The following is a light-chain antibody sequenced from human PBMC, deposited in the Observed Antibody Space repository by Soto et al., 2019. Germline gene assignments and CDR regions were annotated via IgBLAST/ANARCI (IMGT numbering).Light chain of an antibody. CDR1: QGISSA. CDR2: DAS. CDR3: QQYYSCPPGT. Sequence: AIQLTQSPSSLSASVGDRVTITCRASQGISSAVAWYQQKPGKPPKLLMYDASSLESGVPPRFSGSGSGTDFTLSISSLQPEDFATYYCQQYYSCPPGTFGQGGKV. J-gene: IGKJ1*01. V-gene: IGKV1-13*02.